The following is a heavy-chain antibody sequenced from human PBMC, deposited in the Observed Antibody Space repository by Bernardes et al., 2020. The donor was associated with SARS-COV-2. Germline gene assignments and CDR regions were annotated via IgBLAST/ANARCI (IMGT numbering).Heavy chain of an antibody. CDR2: IYYSGST. CDR1: SSRDYY. J-gene: IGHJ3*02. V-gene: IGHV4-39*01. D-gene: IGHD1-26*01. CDR3: ARHTSSGGQEAFDM. Sequence: SETLSLTCTFSSSRDYYWGWIRQPPVKGLEWIGTIYYSGSTYYNPSLKSRVTMSVDTSMNQFSLQLSSVTAADTAVYYCARHTSSGGQEAFDMWGQGTMVTVSS.